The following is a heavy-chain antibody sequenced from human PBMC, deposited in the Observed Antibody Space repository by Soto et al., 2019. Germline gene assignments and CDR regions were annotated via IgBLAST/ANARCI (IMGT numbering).Heavy chain of an antibody. V-gene: IGHV3-53*01. J-gene: IGHJ5*02. Sequence: GGSLRLSCAASGFTVSSNYMSWVRQAPGKGLEWVSVIYSGGSTYYADSVKGRFTISRDNSKNTLYLQMNSLRAEDTAVYYCARAGDDILTGYYWTNWFDPWGQGTLVTVSS. D-gene: IGHD3-9*01. CDR2: IYSGGST. CDR3: ARAGDDILTGYYWTNWFDP. CDR1: GFTVSSNY.